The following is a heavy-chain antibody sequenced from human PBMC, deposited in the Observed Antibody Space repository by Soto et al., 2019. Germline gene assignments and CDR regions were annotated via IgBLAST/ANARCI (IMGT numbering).Heavy chain of an antibody. CDR1: GFTFSSYA. Sequence: GGSLRLSCAASGFTFSSYAMSWVRQAPGKGLEWVSAISGSGGSTSYAQKFQGRVTMTRDTSTSTVYMELSSLRSEDTAVYYCARERSIAVAGYDAFDIWGQGTMVTVSS. D-gene: IGHD6-19*01. J-gene: IGHJ3*02. CDR3: ARERSIAVAGYDAFDI. V-gene: IGHV3-23*01. CDR2: ISGSGGST.